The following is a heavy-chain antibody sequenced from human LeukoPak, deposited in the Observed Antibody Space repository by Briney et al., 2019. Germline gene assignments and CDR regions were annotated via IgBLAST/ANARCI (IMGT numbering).Heavy chain of an antibody. D-gene: IGHD6-19*01. CDR2: ISYDGSNK. CDR1: GFTFSTYG. CDR3: AKERQWLVLDY. J-gene: IGHJ4*02. Sequence: TGGSLRLSCSASGFTFSTYGMHWVRQAPGKGLEWVALISYDGSNKYYADSVKGRFTISRDNSKNTLNLQMNSLRAEDTAVYYCAKERQWLVLDYWGQGTLVTVSS. V-gene: IGHV3-30*18.